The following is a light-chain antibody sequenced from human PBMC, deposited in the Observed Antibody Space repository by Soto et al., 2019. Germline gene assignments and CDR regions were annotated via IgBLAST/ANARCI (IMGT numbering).Light chain of an antibody. Sequence: EIVLTQSPGTLSLSPGERATLSCRASQSVSDSYLAWYQQKPDQAPRLLIYASSRATGIPDRFSGSGSGTDFTLTISRLEPEDFAVYYCQHDGTSALFGPGTKVDIK. CDR1: QSVSDSY. J-gene: IGKJ3*01. V-gene: IGKV3-20*01. CDR2: AS. CDR3: QHDGTSAL.